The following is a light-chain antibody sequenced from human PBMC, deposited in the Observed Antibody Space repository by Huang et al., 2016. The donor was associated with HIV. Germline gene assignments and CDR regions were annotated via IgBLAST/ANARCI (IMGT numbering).Light chain of an antibody. CDR3: LQYSSYPLT. CDR1: QDINNY. V-gene: IGKV1-17*03. CDR2: ATS. J-gene: IGKJ3*01. Sequence: DVQMTQSPSAMSASVGDSVNITCRASQDINNYLAWFQQKPGKVPKRLIYATSTLQSGVPSRFSGTGSGTEFTLTISSLLPEDSSTYSCLQYSSYPLTFGPGTKVEIK.